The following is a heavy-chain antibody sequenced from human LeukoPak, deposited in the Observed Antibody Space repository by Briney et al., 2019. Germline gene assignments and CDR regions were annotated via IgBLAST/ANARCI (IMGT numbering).Heavy chain of an antibody. CDR1: GGSVSSGGYY. D-gene: IGHD3-22*01. V-gene: IGHV4-31*03. CDR2: IYYSGST. CDR3: VTYYYGSSAPKRNY. Sequence: SETLSLTCTVSGGSVSSGGYYWSWIRQHPGNGLEWIGYIYYSGSTYYNPSLKSRVTISVDTSKNQFSLKLSSVTAADTAVYYCVTYYYGSSAPKRNYWGQGILVTVSS. J-gene: IGHJ4*02.